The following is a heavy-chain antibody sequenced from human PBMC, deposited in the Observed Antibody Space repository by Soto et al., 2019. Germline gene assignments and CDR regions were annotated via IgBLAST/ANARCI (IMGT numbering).Heavy chain of an antibody. V-gene: IGHV1-46*03. CDR3: ARDLYAWGRYRVNCFAP. Sequence: ASVKVSCKASGYTFTNYYMHWVRQAPGQGLEWMGIINPSGGGTTFAQKFQGRVTMTRDTSTSTVYMELSSLRSEDTALYYCARDLYAWGRYRVNCFAPWGQGTLVTVSS. D-gene: IGHD3-16*01. CDR2: INPSGGGT. CDR1: GYTFTNYY. J-gene: IGHJ5*02.